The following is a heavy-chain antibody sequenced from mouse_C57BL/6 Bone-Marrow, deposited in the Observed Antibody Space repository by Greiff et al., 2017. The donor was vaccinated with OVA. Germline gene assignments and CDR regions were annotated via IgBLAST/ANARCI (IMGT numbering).Heavy chain of an antibody. J-gene: IGHJ2*01. Sequence: DVKLVESGGGLVKPGGSLKLSCAASGFTFSSYTMSWVRQTPEKRLEWVATISGGGGNTYYPDSVKGRFPITSDNAKNTLYLRMSSLRAEDTALYYCARQKGFDNWGQGTTLTVSS. V-gene: IGHV5-9*01. CDR2: ISGGGGNT. CDR1: GFTFSSYT. CDR3: ARQKGFDN.